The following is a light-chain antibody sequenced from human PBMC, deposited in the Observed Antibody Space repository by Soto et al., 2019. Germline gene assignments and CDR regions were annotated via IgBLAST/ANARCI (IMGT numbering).Light chain of an antibody. CDR3: CSYTASATYV. J-gene: IGLJ1*01. Sequence: QSVLIQPPSVSGSPGQSVTIYCTGTSXDVGSYDYVSWCQQHPGTVPKPMIYNVNTRPSGVPDRFSGSKSGNTASMTISGLQAEDEADYLCCSYTASATYVFETGTKVTVL. CDR1: SXDVGSYDY. V-gene: IGLV2-11*01. CDR2: NVN.